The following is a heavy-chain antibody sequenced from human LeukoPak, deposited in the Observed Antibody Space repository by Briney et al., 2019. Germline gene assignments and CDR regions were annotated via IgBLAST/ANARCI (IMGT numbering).Heavy chain of an antibody. J-gene: IGHJ4*02. CDR3: AKDHNYYDSSGYYYGDHLDY. Sequence: GGSLRLSCAASGFTFSSYGMHWVRQAPGKGLEWVAVIWYDGSNKYYADSVKGRFTTSRDNSKNTLYLQMNSLRAEDTAVYYCAKDHNYYDSSGYYYGDHLDYWGQGTLVTVSS. D-gene: IGHD3-22*01. CDR1: GFTFSSYG. V-gene: IGHV3-33*06. CDR2: IWYDGSNK.